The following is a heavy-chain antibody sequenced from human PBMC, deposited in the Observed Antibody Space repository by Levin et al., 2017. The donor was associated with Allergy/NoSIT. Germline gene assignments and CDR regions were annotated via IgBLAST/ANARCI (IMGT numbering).Heavy chain of an antibody. Sequence: PGESLKISCAVSGFTFSDHYLDWVRQAPGKGLEWVGRSRNKVNGYTTEYAASVTGRFTVSRDDSMNSLFLQLNTLTTEDTAMYYCTRSTVGLGAFDSWGQGTMVTVSS. V-gene: IGHV3-72*01. D-gene: IGHD3-10*01. CDR2: SRNKVNGYTT. CDR3: TRSTVGLGAFDS. CDR1: GFTFSDHY. J-gene: IGHJ3*01.